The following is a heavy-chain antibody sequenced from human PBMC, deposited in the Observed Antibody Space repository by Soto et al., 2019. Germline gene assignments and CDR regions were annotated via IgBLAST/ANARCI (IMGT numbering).Heavy chain of an antibody. Sequence: SETLSLTCTVSGGSINSNNYYWAWIRQPPGKGLAWIASIYYDGSTYYNPSLKSRVSISVDTSKNHFSLKLSSATAADTAVYYCEKVVVAATRHTDFDSWGQGTLVTVSS. CDR2: IYYDGST. D-gene: IGHD2-15*01. J-gene: IGHJ4*02. CDR1: GGSINSNNYY. CDR3: EKVVVAATRHTDFDS. V-gene: IGHV4-39*02.